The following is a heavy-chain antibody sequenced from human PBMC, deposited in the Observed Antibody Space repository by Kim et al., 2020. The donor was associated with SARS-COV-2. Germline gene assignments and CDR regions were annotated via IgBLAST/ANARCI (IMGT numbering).Heavy chain of an antibody. D-gene: IGHD6-19*01. V-gene: IGHV1-18*01. J-gene: IGHJ6*02. CDR3: ARDLVAYSSGWTGMDV. Sequence: ASVKVSCKASGYTFTSYGISWVRQAPGQGLEWMGWISAYNGNTNYAQKLQGRVTMTTDTSTSTAYMELRSLRSDDTAVYYCARDLVAYSSGWTGMDVWGQGTTVTVSS. CDR1: GYTFTSYG. CDR2: ISAYNGNT.